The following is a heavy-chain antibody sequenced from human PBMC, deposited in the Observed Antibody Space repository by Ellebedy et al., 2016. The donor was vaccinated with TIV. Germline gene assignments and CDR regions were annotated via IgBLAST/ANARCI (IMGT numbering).Heavy chain of an antibody. V-gene: IGHV1-8*01. CDR2: MNPASGHT. J-gene: IGHJ5*02. Sequence: ASVKVSCKASGYTFTYDINWVRQATGQGLEWMGWMNPASGHTHYAQRFQGRVNMTRDTSITTAYMELSSLISDDTAVYYCARIPAGSRGSALNWFDPWGQGTLVTVSS. D-gene: IGHD3-10*01. CDR3: ARIPAGSRGSALNWFDP. CDR1: GYTFTYD.